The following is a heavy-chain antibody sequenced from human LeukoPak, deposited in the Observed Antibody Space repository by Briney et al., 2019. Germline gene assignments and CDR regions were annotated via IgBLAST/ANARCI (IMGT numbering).Heavy chain of an antibody. Sequence: GGSLRLSCAASGFTFSSHGMHWVRQAPGKGLEWVGIISADGSSIFYADSVKGRFTISRDNSKNTLDLQMNRLRAEDTAVYYCVKEDSPYYCDNWGQGTLVTVSS. V-gene: IGHV3-30*18. CDR3: VKEDSPYYCDN. CDR2: ISADGSSI. J-gene: IGHJ4*02. CDR1: GFTFSSHG.